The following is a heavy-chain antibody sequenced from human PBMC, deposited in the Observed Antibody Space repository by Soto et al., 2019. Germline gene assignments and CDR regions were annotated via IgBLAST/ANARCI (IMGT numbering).Heavy chain of an antibody. Sequence: VGSLILSCAASGFTFSSYWMSWFRQAPGKGLEWVSNIKQDGSDKYYVDSVKVRFTTSRYNAKNSLYLQMKSLRDEDTAVYYCAGYSIYDYVWGSYRSGMDVWGQGTTVTVSS. J-gene: IGHJ6*02. CDR1: GFTFSSYW. V-gene: IGHV3-7*01. CDR2: IKQDGSDK. CDR3: AGYSIYDYVWGSYRSGMDV. D-gene: IGHD3-16*02.